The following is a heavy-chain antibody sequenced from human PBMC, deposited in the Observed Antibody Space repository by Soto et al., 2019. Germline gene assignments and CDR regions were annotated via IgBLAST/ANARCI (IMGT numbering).Heavy chain of an antibody. CDR1: GFTVSSKY. V-gene: IGHV3-53*01. J-gene: IGHJ4*02. CDR3: ARELPPDV. D-gene: IGHD2-15*01. Sequence: EAQLVESGGGLIQPGGSLRLSCAASGFTVSSKYMNWVRQAPGKGLEWVSIIWSAGLTYYADSVKGRFTICRDISKNIVYHKMNSLRVEDSALYYCARELPPDVWGQGTLVTVAS. CDR2: IWSAGLT.